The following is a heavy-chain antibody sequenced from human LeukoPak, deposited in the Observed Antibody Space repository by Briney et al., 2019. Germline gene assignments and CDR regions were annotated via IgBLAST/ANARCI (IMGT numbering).Heavy chain of an antibody. J-gene: IGHJ3*02. CDR1: GGTFSSYA. CDR2: IIPILGIA. Sequence: SVKVSCKASGGTFSSYAISWVRQAPGQGLEWMGRIIPILGIANYAQKLQGRVTMTTDTSTSTAYMELRSLRSDDTAVYYCARARSRGIAAAGAFDIWGQGTMVTVSS. V-gene: IGHV1-69*04. D-gene: IGHD6-13*01. CDR3: ARARSRGIAAAGAFDI.